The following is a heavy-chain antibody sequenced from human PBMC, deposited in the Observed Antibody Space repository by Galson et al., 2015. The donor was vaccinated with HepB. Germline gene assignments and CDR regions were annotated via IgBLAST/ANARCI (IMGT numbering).Heavy chain of an antibody. D-gene: IGHD6-13*01. Sequence: SLRLSCAASGFTFSSYGMHWVRQAPGKGLEWVAFIRYDGSNKYYADSVKGRFTISRDNSKNTLYLQMNSLRAEDTAVYYCANPSSSYGAAGYPDYWGQGTLVTVSS. CDR1: GFTFSSYG. J-gene: IGHJ4*02. CDR3: ANPSSSYGAAGYPDY. CDR2: IRYDGSNK. V-gene: IGHV3-30*02.